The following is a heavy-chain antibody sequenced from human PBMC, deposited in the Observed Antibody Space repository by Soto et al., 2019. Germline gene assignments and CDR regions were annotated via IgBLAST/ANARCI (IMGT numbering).Heavy chain of an antibody. J-gene: IGHJ6*02. CDR3: AREDIVVVPAAIGGYYYGMDV. Sequence: PGGSLRLSCAASGFTFSSYGMHWVRQAPGKGLEWVAVIWYDGSNKYYADSVKGRFTISRDNSKNTLYLQMNSLRAEDTAVYYCAREDIVVVPAAIGGYYYGMDVWGQGTTVTVSS. V-gene: IGHV3-33*01. CDR2: IWYDGSNK. CDR1: GFTFSSYG. D-gene: IGHD2-2*02.